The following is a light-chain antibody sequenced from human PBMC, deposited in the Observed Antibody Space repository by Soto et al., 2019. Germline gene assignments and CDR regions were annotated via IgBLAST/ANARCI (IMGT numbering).Light chain of an antibody. V-gene: IGKV1-39*01. Sequence: DIQMTQSPSSLSASVGDRVTITCRASQSISSNLNWYQQKPGKAPKLLIYAASSLQSGVPSRFSGSGSVTDVTLTISSLQPEDFATYYCQQSYSTLYTFGQGTKLEIK. CDR3: QQSYSTLYT. CDR1: QSISSN. CDR2: AAS. J-gene: IGKJ2*01.